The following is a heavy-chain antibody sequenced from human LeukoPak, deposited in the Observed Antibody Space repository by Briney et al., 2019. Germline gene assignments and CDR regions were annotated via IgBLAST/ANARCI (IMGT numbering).Heavy chain of an antibody. Sequence: PSETLSPTCAVSGVSFDDYYWAWVRQTPGKGLEWIVEINHSGYTNDSPSLKSRVTLSIDTSRKQFSLNLRSVTVADAGIYYCTRMTTGHDYWGQGTLVTVSS. D-gene: IGHD4-17*01. V-gene: IGHV4-34*01. CDR3: TRMTTGHDY. J-gene: IGHJ4*02. CDR1: GVSFDDYY. CDR2: INHSGYT.